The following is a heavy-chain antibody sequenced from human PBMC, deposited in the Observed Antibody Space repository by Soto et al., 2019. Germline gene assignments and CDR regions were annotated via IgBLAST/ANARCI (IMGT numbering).Heavy chain of an antibody. CDR2: IYYSGNT. CDR3: AKWWELPRGHFDY. J-gene: IGHJ4*02. D-gene: IGHD1-26*01. CDR1: GGSISNSD. V-gene: IGHV4-59*13. Sequence: SETLSLTCTVSGGSISNSDWSWIRQPPGKGLEWIGYIYYSGNTNYSPSLRSRVTISIDTSKNQFSLNLNSMTAADTAVYYCAKWWELPRGHFDYWGQGTLVTVSS.